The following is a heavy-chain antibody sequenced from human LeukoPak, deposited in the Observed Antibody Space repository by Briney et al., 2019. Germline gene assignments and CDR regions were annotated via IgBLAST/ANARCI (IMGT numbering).Heavy chain of an antibody. CDR1: GFTFSSNW. J-gene: IGHJ4*02. Sequence: GGSLRLSCEASGFTFSSNWMNWVRQAPGKGLEWMAKIKEDGSQKYHADSVKGRFTISRDNAKNSLYLQMNSLRAEDTAMYYCAKDKRRSFDYWGQGTLVTVSS. CDR3: AKDKRRSFDY. V-gene: IGHV3-7*01. CDR2: IKEDGSQK.